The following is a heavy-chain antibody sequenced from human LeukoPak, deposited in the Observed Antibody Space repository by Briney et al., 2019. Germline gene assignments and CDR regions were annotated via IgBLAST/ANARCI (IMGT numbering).Heavy chain of an antibody. D-gene: IGHD2-15*01. Sequence: ASVKVSCKASGYTFTSYYMHWVRQAPGQGLEWMGIINPSGGSTSYAQKFQGRVTMTRDASTSTVYMELSSLRSEDTAVYYCASSSGGSSDYYYGMDVWGQGTTVTVSS. CDR2: INPSGGST. V-gene: IGHV1-46*01. J-gene: IGHJ6*02. CDR3: ASSSGGSSDYYYGMDV. CDR1: GYTFTSYY.